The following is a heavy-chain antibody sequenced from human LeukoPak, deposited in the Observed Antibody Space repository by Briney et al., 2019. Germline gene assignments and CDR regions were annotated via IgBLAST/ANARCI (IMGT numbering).Heavy chain of an antibody. J-gene: IGHJ4*02. V-gene: IGHV3-23*01. CDR1: GFTFSSYA. CDR3: ARGSGSYYFDY. CDR2: IGGSGGST. Sequence: PGGSLRLSCAASGFTFSSYAMSWVRQAPGKGLEWVSAIGGSGGSTYYADSVKGRFTISRDNAKNSLYLQMNSLRAEDTAVYYCARGSGSYYFDYWGQGTLVTVSS. D-gene: IGHD1-26*01.